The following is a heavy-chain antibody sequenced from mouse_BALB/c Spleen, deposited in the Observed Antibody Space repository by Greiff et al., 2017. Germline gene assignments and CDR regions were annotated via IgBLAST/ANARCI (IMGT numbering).Heavy chain of an antibody. V-gene: IGHV5-6-5*01. CDR2: ISSGGST. D-gene: IGHD1-1*01. CDR3: ARRHYKAMDY. CDR1: GFTFSSYA. Sequence: EVMLVESGGGLVKPGGSLKLSCAASGFTFSSYAMSWVRQTPEKRLEWVASISSGGSTYYPDSVKGRFTISRDNARNILYLQMSSLKSEDTAMYYCARRHYKAMDYWGQGTSVTVSS. J-gene: IGHJ4*01.